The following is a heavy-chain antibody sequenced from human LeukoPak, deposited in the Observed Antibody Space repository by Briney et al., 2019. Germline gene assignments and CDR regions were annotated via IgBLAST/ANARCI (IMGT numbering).Heavy chain of an antibody. Sequence: SQTLSLTCTVSGGSISSGGYYWSWIRQHPGKGLEWIGFIYYNGSTYYNPSLKSRVTISIDTSKNQFSLKLSSVTAADTAVYYCARATGGAAAADFDPWGQGTLVTVSS. CDR3: ARATGGAAAADFDP. CDR2: IYYNGST. CDR1: GGSISSGGYY. D-gene: IGHD6-13*01. V-gene: IGHV4-31*03. J-gene: IGHJ5*02.